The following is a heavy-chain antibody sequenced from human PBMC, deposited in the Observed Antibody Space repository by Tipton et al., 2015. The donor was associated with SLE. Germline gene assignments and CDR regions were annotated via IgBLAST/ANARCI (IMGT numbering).Heavy chain of an antibody. CDR1: GGSISSGSCY. V-gene: IGHV4-61*02. J-gene: IGHJ4*02. CDR3: ASGAVVSPFDY. CDR2: IYTSGST. D-gene: IGHD4-23*01. Sequence: TLSLTCTVSGGSISSGSCYWSWIRQPAGKGLEWIGRIYTSGSTNYNPSLKSRVTISVDTSKNRFSLKLSSVTAADTAVYYCASGAVVSPFDYWGQGTLVTVSS.